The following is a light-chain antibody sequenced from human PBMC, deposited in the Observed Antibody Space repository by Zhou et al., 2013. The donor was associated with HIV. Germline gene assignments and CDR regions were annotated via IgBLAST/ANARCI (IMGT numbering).Light chain of an antibody. CDR1: QSISTW. CDR3: LQHNRYPWT. Sequence: DIQMTQSPSTLSASVGDRVTITCRASQSISTWLAWYQQKPGRAPKFLIYKASNLQSGVPSRFSGSGSGTEFTLTISSLQPEDFATYYCLQHNRYPWTFGQGTKVEVK. V-gene: IGKV1-5*03. CDR2: KAS. J-gene: IGKJ1*01.